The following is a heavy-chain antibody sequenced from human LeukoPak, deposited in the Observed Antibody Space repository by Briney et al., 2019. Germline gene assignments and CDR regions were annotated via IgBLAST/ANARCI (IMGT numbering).Heavy chain of an antibody. D-gene: IGHD3-16*02. CDR1: GGSFSGYY. CDR3: ARLYVWGSYRYSKPFDY. V-gene: IGHV4-34*01. CDR2: INHSGST. J-gene: IGHJ4*02. Sequence: PSETLSLTCAVYGGSFSGYYWSWIRQPPGKGLEWIGEINHSGSTNYNPSLKSRVTISVDTSKNQFSLKLSSVTAADTAVYYCARLYVWGSYRYSKPFDYWGQGTLVTVSS.